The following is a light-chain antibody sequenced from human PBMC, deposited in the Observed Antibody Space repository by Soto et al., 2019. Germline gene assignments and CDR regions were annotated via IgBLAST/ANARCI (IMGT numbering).Light chain of an antibody. CDR3: SSYTSSSTLV. Sequence: QSALTQPASVSGSPGQSITISCTGTSSDVGGFNYVSWYQLHPGKAPKLMIYGVNNRPSGVSNRFSGSKSDNTASLTISGLLAEDEADYYCSSYTSSSTLVFGGGTKLTVL. J-gene: IGLJ2*01. CDR1: SSDVGGFNY. CDR2: GVN. V-gene: IGLV2-14*01.